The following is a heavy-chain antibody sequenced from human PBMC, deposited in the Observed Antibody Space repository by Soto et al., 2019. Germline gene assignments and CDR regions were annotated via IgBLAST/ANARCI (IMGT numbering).Heavy chain of an antibody. Sequence: ASVKVSCKASGYAFTDHYIHWVRQAPGQGLEWMGIISPDGGSTRYSQKFQARITMTRDTSTSTVYMELSSLRSEDTALYYCARAPRGGVIIVITSAQIDYWGQGTLVT. CDR2: ISPDGGST. D-gene: IGHD3-3*01. CDR1: GYAFTDHY. J-gene: IGHJ4*02. V-gene: IGHV1-46*01. CDR3: ARAPRGGVIIVITSAQIDY.